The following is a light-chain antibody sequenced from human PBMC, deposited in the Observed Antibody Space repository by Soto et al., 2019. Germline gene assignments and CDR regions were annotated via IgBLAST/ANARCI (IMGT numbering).Light chain of an antibody. CDR1: SSDVGGYNH. V-gene: IGLV2-14*01. CDR2: EVT. J-gene: IGLJ3*02. CDR3: SSYSSSSTRWV. Sequence: QSALTQPASVSGSPGQSITISCAGSSSDVGGYNHVSWYQQHPGQAPKLMIFEVTDRPSGVSNRFSASTSGNTASLTISGLQPEDEADDYCSSYSSSSTRWVFGAGTKLTVL.